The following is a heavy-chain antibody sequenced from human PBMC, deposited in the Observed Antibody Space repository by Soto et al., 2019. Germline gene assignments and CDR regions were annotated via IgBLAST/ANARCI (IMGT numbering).Heavy chain of an antibody. CDR2: FDPEDGET. D-gene: IGHD3-10*01. CDR1: GYTLTELS. V-gene: IGHV1-24*01. Sequence: GASVKVSCKVSGYTLTELSMHWVRQAPGKGLEWMGGFDPEDGETIYAQKFQGRVTITRDTSASTAYMELSSLRSEDTAVYYCARASLLWFGESPYYYGMDVWXHGTTVTVSS. CDR3: ARASLLWFGESPYYYGMDV. J-gene: IGHJ6*02.